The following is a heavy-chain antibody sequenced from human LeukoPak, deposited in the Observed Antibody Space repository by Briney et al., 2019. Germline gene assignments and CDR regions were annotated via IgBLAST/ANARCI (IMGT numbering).Heavy chain of an antibody. CDR2: INPDDKSA. V-gene: IGHV3-74*01. Sequence: GSLRLSCAASGFTFSKYWLHWLRQAPGKGLVRVSRINPDDKSASYADSVKGRFTIARDDARKTLYLQMNSLRAEDTAVYYCLTIVETTFDAFDIWGQGTMVTVSS. D-gene: IGHD2/OR15-2a*01. CDR1: GFTFSKYW. J-gene: IGHJ3*02. CDR3: LTIVETTFDAFDI.